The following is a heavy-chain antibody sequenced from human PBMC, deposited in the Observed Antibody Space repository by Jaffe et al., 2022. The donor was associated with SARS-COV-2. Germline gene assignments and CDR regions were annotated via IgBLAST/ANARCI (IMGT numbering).Heavy chain of an antibody. V-gene: IGHV1-69*08. J-gene: IGHJ3*02. D-gene: IGHD1-26*01. CDR2: IVPSLNIA. Sequence: QVQLVQSGAEVKKPGSSVKVSCKASGGTFSDYSISWVRQAPGQGLEWMGRIVPSLNIANYARIFQGRVTTTADKSTSTAYMELRGLRSDDTAVYYCARDGVFSGVRASRSAFDIWGQGTRVTVSS. CDR3: ARDGVFSGVRASRSAFDI. CDR1: GGTFSDYS.